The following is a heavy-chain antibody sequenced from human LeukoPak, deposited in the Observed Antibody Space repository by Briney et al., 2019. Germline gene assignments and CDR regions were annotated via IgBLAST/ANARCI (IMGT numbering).Heavy chain of an antibody. D-gene: IGHD3-3*01. CDR3: ARDQFYAFDI. Sequence: PGGSLRLTCAVSGFTFSSYERSWVRQAPGEGLEWVSYISGDSSIIYYADSVKGRFTISRDNAKNSLYLQMNSLRDEDTAVYYCARDQFYAFDIWGQGTMVTVSS. V-gene: IGHV3-48*03. CDR2: ISGDSSII. J-gene: IGHJ3*02. CDR1: GFTFSSYE.